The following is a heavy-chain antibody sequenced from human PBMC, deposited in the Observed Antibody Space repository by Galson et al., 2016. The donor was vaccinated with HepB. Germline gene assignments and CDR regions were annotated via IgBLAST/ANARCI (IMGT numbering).Heavy chain of an antibody. CDR2: IYPGDSDT. V-gene: IGHV5-51*01. J-gene: IGHJ5*02. D-gene: IGHD2-21*02. CDR1: GYSFNSYW. Sequence: QSGAEVKKPGESLRISCKVSGYSFNSYWIGWVRQMPGKGLEWMGIIYPGDSDTRYSPSFQGQVTIPVDKSISTAYLQWSSLKASDTAIYYCARGAGLRNWFDPWGQGTLVIVSS. CDR3: ARGAGLRNWFDP.